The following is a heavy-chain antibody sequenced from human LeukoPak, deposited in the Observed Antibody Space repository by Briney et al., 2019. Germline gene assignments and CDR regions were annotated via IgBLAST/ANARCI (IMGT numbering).Heavy chain of an antibody. CDR1: GFTFNYYG. J-gene: IGHJ4*02. Sequence: GGSLRLSCAASGFTFNYYGMHWVRQAPGKGLEWVAFIRYDGSNKYYTDPVKGRFTISRDNSKNTLYLQMNSLRAEDTAVYYCAKARGYCSSTSCFRPFDYWGQGTLVTVSS. CDR2: IRYDGSNK. CDR3: AKARGYCSSTSCFRPFDY. D-gene: IGHD2-2*01. V-gene: IGHV3-30*02.